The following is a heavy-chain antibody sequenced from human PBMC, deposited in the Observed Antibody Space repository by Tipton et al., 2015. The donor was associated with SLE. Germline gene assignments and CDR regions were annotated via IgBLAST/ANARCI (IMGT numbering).Heavy chain of an antibody. J-gene: IGHJ6*03. Sequence: SLRLSCAASGFTFKSYPMNWVRQAPGKGLEWVSGISGSGGSTYHADSVKGRFTISRDNSKNTLYLQMNSLRAEDTAVYYCAKDRGEDNYYYMDVWGKGTTVTVSS. CDR2: ISGSGGST. CDR1: GFTFKSYP. D-gene: IGHD3-3*01. CDR3: AKDRGEDNYYYMDV. V-gene: IGHV3-23*01.